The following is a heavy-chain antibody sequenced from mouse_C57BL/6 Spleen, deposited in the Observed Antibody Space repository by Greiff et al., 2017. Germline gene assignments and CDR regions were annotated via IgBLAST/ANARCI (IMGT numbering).Heavy chain of an antibody. Sequence: EVQLVESGEGLVKPGGSLKLSCAASGFTFSSYAMSWVRQTPEKRLEWVAYISSGGDYIYYADTVKGRFTISRDNARNTLYLQMSSLKSEDTAMYYCTREGNGNWYFDVWGTGTTVTVSS. J-gene: IGHJ1*03. D-gene: IGHD2-1*01. CDR1: GFTFSSYA. CDR3: TREGNGNWYFDV. CDR2: ISSGGDYI. V-gene: IGHV5-9-1*02.